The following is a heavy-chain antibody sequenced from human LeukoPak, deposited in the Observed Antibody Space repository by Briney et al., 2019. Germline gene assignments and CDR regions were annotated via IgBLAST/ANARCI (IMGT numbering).Heavy chain of an antibody. CDR1: GFTFSSYS. CDR3: ARTSGYAPTLVACDY. CDR2: ISSSSSYI. J-gene: IGHJ4*02. V-gene: IGHV3-21*01. Sequence: SGGSLRLSCAASGFTFSSYSMNWVRQAPGKGLEWVSSISSSSSYIYYADSVKGRFTISRDNAKNSLYLQMNSLRAEDTAVYYCARTSGYAPTLVACDYWGQGTLVTVSS. D-gene: IGHD5-12*01.